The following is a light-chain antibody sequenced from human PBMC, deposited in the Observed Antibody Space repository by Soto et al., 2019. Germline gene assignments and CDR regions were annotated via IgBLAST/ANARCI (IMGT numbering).Light chain of an antibody. CDR1: SSNIGNNY. V-gene: IGLV1-51*02. CDR2: ENN. Sequence: QSVLTQPGSVSAAPGQKVNISCSGGSSNIGNNYVSWFQQLPGTAPKLLIYENNKRPSGIPDRFSGSKSGASATLDITGLQTGDEADYYCGTWDSSLSYVFGTGTKATVL. J-gene: IGLJ1*01. CDR3: GTWDSSLSYV.